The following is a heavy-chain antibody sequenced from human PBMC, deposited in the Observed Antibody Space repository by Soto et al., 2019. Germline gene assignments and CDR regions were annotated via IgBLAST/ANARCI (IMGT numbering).Heavy chain of an antibody. CDR2: INPNSGGT. Sequence: VKVSCKASGYTFTGYYMHWVRQAPGQGLEWMGWINPNSGGTNYAQKFQGRVTMTRDTSISTTYMELSRLRSDDTAVYYCARIPGAGSGSSDYWGQGTLVTVSS. J-gene: IGHJ4*02. CDR1: GYTFTGYY. D-gene: IGHD3-10*01. CDR3: ARIPGAGSGSSDY. V-gene: IGHV1-2*02.